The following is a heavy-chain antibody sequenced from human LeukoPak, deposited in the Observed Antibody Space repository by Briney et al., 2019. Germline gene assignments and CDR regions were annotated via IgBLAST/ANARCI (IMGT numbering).Heavy chain of an antibody. Sequence: ASVKVSCKASGYTFTAYYMHWVRQAPGQGLEWMGWINPNSGGTNSSQKFQDRVTLTRDTSISTAYMELGSLRSDDTAIYSCAXXXXXXSSYHPDYWGQGTLVTVSS. V-gene: IGHV1-2*02. CDR3: AXXXXXXSSYHPDY. CDR2: INPNSGGT. J-gene: IGHJ4*02. CDR1: GYTFTAYY. D-gene: IGHD3-10*01.